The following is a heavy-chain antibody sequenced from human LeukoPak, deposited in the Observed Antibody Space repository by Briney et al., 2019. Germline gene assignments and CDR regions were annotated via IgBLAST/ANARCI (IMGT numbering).Heavy chain of an antibody. CDR1: GYTFSTYA. Sequence: ASVKISCKASGYTFSTYALNWVRQAPGQGLEWMGGINTHTGYTNYAQNFRGRVTMTTATSTSTAYMELRTLRSDDTAFYYCARGATGSHDAFDIWGQGTMVTVSS. D-gene: IGHD1-1*01. V-gene: IGHV1-18*01. CDR3: ARGATGSHDAFDI. J-gene: IGHJ3*02. CDR2: INTHTGYT.